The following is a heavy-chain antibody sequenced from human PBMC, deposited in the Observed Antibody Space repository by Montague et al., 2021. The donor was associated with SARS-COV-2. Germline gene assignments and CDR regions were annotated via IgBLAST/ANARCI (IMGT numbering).Heavy chain of an antibody. CDR3: ARVVDI. Sequence: SETLSLTCAVFGESFSGYYWSWIRQPPGKGLEWIGEINQSGSTNYNPSLKSRVTISVDTSKIQFSLKVTSVTAADTVVYYCARVVDIWGQGTMVTVSS. CDR2: INQSGST. CDR1: GESFSGYY. V-gene: IGHV4-34*01. J-gene: IGHJ3*02.